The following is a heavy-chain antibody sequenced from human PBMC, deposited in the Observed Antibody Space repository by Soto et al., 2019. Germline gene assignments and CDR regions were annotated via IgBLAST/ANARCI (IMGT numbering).Heavy chain of an antibody. Sequence: SETLSLTCTVSGDSISAYSWSWVRQPPGKGLEWIGNIHYNGDTKYNPSLKSRVSMSVDTSKNQFSLRLISVTAADTAKYFCAREGNLGRWLQPLDFWGQGTLVTVS. V-gene: IGHV4-59*01. D-gene: IGHD5-12*01. J-gene: IGHJ4*02. CDR1: GDSISAYS. CDR3: AREGNLGRWLQPLDF. CDR2: IHYNGDT.